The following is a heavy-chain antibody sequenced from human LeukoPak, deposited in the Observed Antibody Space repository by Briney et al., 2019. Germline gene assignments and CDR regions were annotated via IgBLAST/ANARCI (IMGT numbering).Heavy chain of an antibody. J-gene: IGHJ4*02. CDR2: ITSSSAYI. V-gene: IGHV3-21*01. CDR1: GFTFSSYA. CDR3: ARVLRDYYFDF. D-gene: IGHD3-9*01. Sequence: PGGSLRLSCAASGFTFSSYAMSWVRQAPGKELEWASSITSSSAYIYHADSVKGRFTISRDNAKNSLYLQMNSLRAEDTAVYYCARVLRDYYFDFWGQATLVTVSS.